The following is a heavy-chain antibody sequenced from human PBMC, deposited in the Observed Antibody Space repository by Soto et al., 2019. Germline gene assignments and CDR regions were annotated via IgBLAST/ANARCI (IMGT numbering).Heavy chain of an antibody. Sequence: QVQLQQWGAGLLKPSETLSLTCAVYGGSFSGYYWSWIRQPPGKGLEWIGEINHSGSTNYNPSLKSRVTISVDTSKNQFCLRLSSVTAAGTAVYYCAGKYYDILTGYSNYYYYYMDVWGKGTTVTVSS. CDR2: INHSGST. V-gene: IGHV4-34*01. J-gene: IGHJ6*03. CDR3: AGKYYDILTGYSNYYYYYMDV. D-gene: IGHD3-9*01. CDR1: GGSFSGYY.